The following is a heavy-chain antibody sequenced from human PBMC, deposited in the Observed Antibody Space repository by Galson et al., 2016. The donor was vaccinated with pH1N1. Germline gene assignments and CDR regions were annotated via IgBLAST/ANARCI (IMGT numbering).Heavy chain of an antibody. CDR3: VKEIGGSVGY. J-gene: IGHJ4*02. Sequence: SLRLSCAASGFTFSSYWMSWVRQAPGKGLEWVANIKQDGSKKYYLDSVRGRFTISRDNAKNSLYLQMNSLRVEDTAVYYCVKEIGGSVGYWGQGTLVTVSS. CDR1: GFTFSSYW. CDR2: IKQDGSKK. V-gene: IGHV3-7*01. D-gene: IGHD3-16*01.